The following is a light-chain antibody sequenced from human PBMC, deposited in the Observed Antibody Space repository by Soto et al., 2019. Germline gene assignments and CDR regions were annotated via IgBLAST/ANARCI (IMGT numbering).Light chain of an antibody. CDR2: DVN. CDR3: TSYRIGPLDV. Sequence: QSVLTQPASVSGSPGQSITVSCTGVRTDVGDSTYVPWDQQHPGKAPRLIIFDVNNRPSGVSPRFSGSKSGNTASLTISGLQAEDEAHYFCTSYRIGPLDVFGNGTKVTVL. J-gene: IGLJ1*01. CDR1: RTDVGDSTY. V-gene: IGLV2-14*03.